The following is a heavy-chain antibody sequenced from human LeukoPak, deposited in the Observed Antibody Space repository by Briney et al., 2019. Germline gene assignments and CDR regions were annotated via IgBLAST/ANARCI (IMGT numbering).Heavy chain of an antibody. V-gene: IGHV3-7*01. CDR3: ARVGVGATGHAFDI. J-gene: IGHJ3*02. CDR2: IKQDGSEK. CDR1: GFTFTNYW. Sequence: GGSLRLSCAASGFTFTNYWMSWVRQAPGKGLEWVANIKQDGSEKYYVDSVKGRFTISRDNAKNSLYLQMNSLRAEDTAVYYCARVGVGATGHAFDIWGQGTMVTVSS. D-gene: IGHD1-26*01.